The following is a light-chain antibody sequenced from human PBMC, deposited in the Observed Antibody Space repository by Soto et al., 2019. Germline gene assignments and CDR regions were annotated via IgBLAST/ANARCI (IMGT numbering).Light chain of an antibody. Sequence: DIQMTQSPSAVSAYVGDIFTIACRASQGIYSWIAWYQQKPGRAPKLPIYAASSLQSGVPVRFSGSGSGTDFVLSSSSLQPEDVATYYCQQLNSFPLTFGQGTRLEIK. CDR2: AAS. CDR1: QGIYSW. V-gene: IGKV1-12*01. J-gene: IGKJ5*01. CDR3: QQLNSFPLT.